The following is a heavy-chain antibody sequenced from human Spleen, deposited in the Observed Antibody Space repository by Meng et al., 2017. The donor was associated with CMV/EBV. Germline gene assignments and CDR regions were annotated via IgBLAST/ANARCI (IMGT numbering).Heavy chain of an antibody. D-gene: IGHD1-26*01. J-gene: IGHJ5*02. CDR2: INPNSGAT. V-gene: IGHV1-2*02. Sequence: SWRAYGYTFTDNHIPWVRQAPGQGLEWMGWINPNSGATNYAQKFQGRVTLARDTSISTVYMELSRLTSDDTAVFYCARAVGPTRFDPWGQGTLVTVSS. CDR3: ARAVGPTRFDP. CDR1: GYTFTDNH.